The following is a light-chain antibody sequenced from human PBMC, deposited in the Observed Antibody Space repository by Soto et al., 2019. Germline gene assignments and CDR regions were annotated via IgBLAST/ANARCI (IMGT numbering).Light chain of an antibody. CDR2: AAS. J-gene: IGKJ2*01. CDR3: QQYYSYPYT. Sequence: AIRMTQSPSSLSASTGDRVTITCRASQGVSSYLAWYQQKPGKAPKLLIYAASTLQSGLPSRFSGSGSGTEFTLTISCLQSEDFAIYYCQQYYSYPYTFGQGTKVEIK. V-gene: IGKV1-8*01. CDR1: QGVSSY.